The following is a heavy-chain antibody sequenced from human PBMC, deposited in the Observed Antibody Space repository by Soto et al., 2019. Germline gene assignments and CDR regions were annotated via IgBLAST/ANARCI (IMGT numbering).Heavy chain of an antibody. V-gene: IGHV3-74*01. CDR2: INTDGSST. J-gene: IGHJ6*02. Sequence: TGGSLRLSCAASGFIFSSYWIHWVRQAPGKGLVWVSHINTDGSSTSYADSVKGRFTISRDNAKNTLYLQMNTLRAEDTAVYYCARAIYSNYYGMDVWGLGTTVTVSS. CDR1: GFIFSSYW. CDR3: ARAIYSNYYGMDV.